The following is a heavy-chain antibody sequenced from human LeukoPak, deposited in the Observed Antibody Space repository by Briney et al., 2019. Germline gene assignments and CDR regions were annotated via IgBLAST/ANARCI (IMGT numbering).Heavy chain of an antibody. CDR2: ISWNSGSI. Sequence: GGSLRLSCAAPGFTFDDYAMHWVRQAPGKGLEWVSGISWNSGSIGYADSVKGRFTISRDNAKNSLYLQMNSLRAEDTALYYCAKKADAFDIWGQGTMVTVSS. J-gene: IGHJ3*02. CDR1: GFTFDDYA. CDR3: AKKADAFDI. V-gene: IGHV3-9*01.